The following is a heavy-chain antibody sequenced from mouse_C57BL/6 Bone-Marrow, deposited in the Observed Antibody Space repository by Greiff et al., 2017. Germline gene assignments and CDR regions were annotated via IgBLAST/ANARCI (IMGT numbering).Heavy chain of an antibody. V-gene: IGHV1-72*01. D-gene: IGHD2-3*01. Sequence: QVQLQQPGAELVKPGASVKLSCKASGYTFTSYWMHWVKQRPGRGLEWIGRIDPNRGGTKYNEKFKSKATLTVDKPSSTAYMQLSSLTSADAADYYSARRERLLPPYAMDYWGQGTSVTVSS. CDR2: IDPNRGGT. CDR3: ARRERLLPPYAMDY. J-gene: IGHJ4*01. CDR1: GYTFTSYW.